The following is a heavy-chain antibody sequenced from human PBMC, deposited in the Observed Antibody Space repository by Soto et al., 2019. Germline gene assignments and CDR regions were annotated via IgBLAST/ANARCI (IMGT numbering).Heavy chain of an antibody. CDR1: GFTFSSYG. CDR3: AKDGYDSSGPYYYYYGMDV. Sequence: GGSLRLSCAASGFTFSSYGMHWVRQAPGKGLEWVAVISYDGSNKYYADSVKGRFTISRDNSKNTLYLQMNSLRAEDTAVYYCAKDGYDSSGPYYYYYGMDVWGQGTMVTVSS. J-gene: IGHJ6*02. D-gene: IGHD3-22*01. V-gene: IGHV3-30*18. CDR2: ISYDGSNK.